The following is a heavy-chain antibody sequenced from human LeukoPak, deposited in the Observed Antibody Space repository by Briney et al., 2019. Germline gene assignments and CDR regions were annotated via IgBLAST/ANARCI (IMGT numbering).Heavy chain of an antibody. J-gene: IGHJ5*02. Sequence: SETLSLTCTVSGGFISSYYWSWIRQPPGKGLEWIGYIYTSGSTNYNPSLKSRVTISVDTSKNQFSLKLSSVTAADTAVYYCARLSGASPNWFDPWGQGTLVTVSS. D-gene: IGHD1-26*01. CDR1: GGFISSYY. V-gene: IGHV4-4*09. CDR2: IYTSGST. CDR3: ARLSGASPNWFDP.